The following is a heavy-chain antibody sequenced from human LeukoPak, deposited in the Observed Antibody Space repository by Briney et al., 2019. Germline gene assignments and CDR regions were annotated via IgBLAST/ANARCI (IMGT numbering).Heavy chain of an antibody. J-gene: IGHJ6*02. V-gene: IGHV1-69*13. D-gene: IGHD3-10*01. Sequence: GASVKVSFTASGGTFSSYAISWVRQAPGQGLEWMGGIIPIFGTANYAQKFQGRVTITADESTSTAYMELSSLRSEDTAVYYCARGGVMKGYYGSGRRYGMDVWGQGTTVTVSS. CDR1: GGTFSSYA. CDR2: IIPIFGTA. CDR3: ARGGVMKGYYGSGRRYGMDV.